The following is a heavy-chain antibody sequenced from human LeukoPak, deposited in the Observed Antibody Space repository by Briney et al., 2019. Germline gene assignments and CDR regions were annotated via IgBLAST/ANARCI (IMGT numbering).Heavy chain of an antibody. CDR1: GFTFNNYG. CDR3: ARGVRIAVAGNIDY. CDR2: ISGSGDNT. J-gene: IGHJ4*02. Sequence: GGTLRLSCGASGFTFNNYGMNWVRQAPGKGLEWVSAISGSGDNTYYADSVKGRFTISRDNSKNTLYLQMNSLRAEDTAVYYCARGVRIAVAGNIDYWGQGTLVTVS. V-gene: IGHV3-23*01. D-gene: IGHD6-19*01.